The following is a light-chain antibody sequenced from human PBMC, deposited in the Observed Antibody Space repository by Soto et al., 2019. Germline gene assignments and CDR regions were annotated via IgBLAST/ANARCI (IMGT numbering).Light chain of an antibody. CDR1: QNVAHF. V-gene: IGKV1-39*01. J-gene: IGKJ5*01. CDR2: ATS. Sequence: DIEVTQAPSSLSASVVDRVTITCRASQNVAHFLNWYQQKPGKAPKLLIYATSSLHSGVPSRFSGSGFGTDFTLTISSLQTEDFATYYCQQNYSPPPITFGQGTRLEIK. CDR3: QQNYSPPPIT.